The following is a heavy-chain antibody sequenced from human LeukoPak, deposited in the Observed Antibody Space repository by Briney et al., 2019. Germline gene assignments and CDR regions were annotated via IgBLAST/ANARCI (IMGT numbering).Heavy chain of an antibody. V-gene: IGHV3-66*01. J-gene: IGHJ4*02. CDR3: ARDFPYCSGGSCSVY. CDR1: GLTVSGNY. Sequence: GGSLRLSCAASGLTVSGNYMSWVRQAPGKGLEWVSVIYSGGSTYYADSVKGRFTISRDNSKNTLYLQMNSLRAEDTAVYYCARDFPYCSGGSCSVYWGQGTLVTVSS. D-gene: IGHD2-15*01. CDR2: IYSGGST.